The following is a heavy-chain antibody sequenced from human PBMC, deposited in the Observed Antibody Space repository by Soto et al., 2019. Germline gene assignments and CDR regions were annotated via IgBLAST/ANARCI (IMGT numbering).Heavy chain of an antibody. Sequence: GGSLRLSCAASGFTFSSYALNWVRQSPGKGLEWVSRINYDGSSTDYADSVKGRFTISRDNAKNTLYLQMNTLTAEDTAVYYCTRGPRPTSVGTGAYWGQGTLVTVSS. J-gene: IGHJ4*02. CDR1: GFTFSSYA. D-gene: IGHD3-10*01. CDR3: TRGPRPTSVGTGAY. CDR2: INYDGSST. V-gene: IGHV3-74*01.